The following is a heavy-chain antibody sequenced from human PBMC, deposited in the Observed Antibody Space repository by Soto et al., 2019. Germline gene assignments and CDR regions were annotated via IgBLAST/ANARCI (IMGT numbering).Heavy chain of an antibody. CDR3: ARDRITTRGDAFDL. CDR1: GGTFSTYI. V-gene: IGHV1-69*08. J-gene: IGHJ3*01. D-gene: IGHD3-3*01. CDR2: IIPIPDIT. Sequence: QVQLVQSGAEVRKPGSSVKVSCKAPGGTFSTYIISWVRQAPGQGLEWMGRIIPIPDITNYAQKFQGRVTITADRSTSTAYTELTSLKSEDTAVYYFARDRITTRGDAFDLWGQGTLVTVSS.